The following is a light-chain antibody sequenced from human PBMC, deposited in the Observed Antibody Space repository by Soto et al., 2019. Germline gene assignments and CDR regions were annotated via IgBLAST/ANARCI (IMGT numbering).Light chain of an antibody. Sequence: QSALTQPRSVSGSPGQSVTISCTGTSSDVGDYNYVSWYQQYPGKAPKLVIYDVSKRPSGVPDRFSGSKSGNTASLTISGLHAEDEAYYYCCSFAGSYAIWVFGGGTKLTVL. V-gene: IGLV2-11*01. CDR2: DVS. CDR3: CSFAGSYAIWV. CDR1: SSDVGDYNY. J-gene: IGLJ3*02.